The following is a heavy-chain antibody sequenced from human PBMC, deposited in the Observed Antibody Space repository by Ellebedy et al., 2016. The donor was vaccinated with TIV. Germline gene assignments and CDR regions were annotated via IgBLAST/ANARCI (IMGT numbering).Heavy chain of an antibody. J-gene: IGHJ4*02. CDR2: ISGSGSGGST. CDR3: AKVGEWYDPLTGYYSADHFDY. V-gene: IGHV3-23*01. Sequence: GESLKISXAASGFTFSSYAMAWVRQAPGKGLEWVSAISGSGSGGSTYYADSVKGRFTISRDTAKSTLQLQMNSLRAEDTAVYYCAKVGEWYDPLTGYYSADHFDYWGQGTLVTVAS. D-gene: IGHD3-9*01. CDR1: GFTFSSYA.